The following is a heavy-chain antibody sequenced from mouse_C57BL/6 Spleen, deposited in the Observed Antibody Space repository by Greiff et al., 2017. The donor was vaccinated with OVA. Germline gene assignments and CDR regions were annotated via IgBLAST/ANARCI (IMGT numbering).Heavy chain of an antibody. Sequence: VQLQQSGAELVRPGASVTLSCKASGYTFTDYEMHWVKQTPVHGLEWIGAIDPETGGTAYNQKFTGKAILTADKSSSTAYMELRSLTSEDSAVYYCTRLNGFAYWGQGTLVTVSA. V-gene: IGHV1-15*01. CDR2: IDPETGGT. J-gene: IGHJ3*01. CDR3: TRLNGFAY. D-gene: IGHD1-3*01. CDR1: GYTFTDYE.